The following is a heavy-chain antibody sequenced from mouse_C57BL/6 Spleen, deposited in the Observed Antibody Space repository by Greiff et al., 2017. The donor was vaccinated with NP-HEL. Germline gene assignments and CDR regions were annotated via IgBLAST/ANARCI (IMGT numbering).Heavy chain of an antibody. CDR2: IRYDGST. CDR3: AICDRYSDYAMDY. V-gene: IGHV3-6*01. CDR1: GYSITSGYY. D-gene: IGHD2-3*01. J-gene: IGHJ4*01. Sequence: EVKLQESGPGLVKPSQSLSLTCSVTGYSITSGYYWNWIRQFPGNKLEWMGYIRYDGSTNYNPSLKNRISLTRDTSKNQLFLKLNSVTTEDTATYCCAICDRYSDYAMDYWGQGTSVTVSS.